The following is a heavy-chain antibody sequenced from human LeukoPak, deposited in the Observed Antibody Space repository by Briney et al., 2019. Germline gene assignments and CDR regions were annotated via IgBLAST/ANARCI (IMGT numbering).Heavy chain of an antibody. J-gene: IGHJ4*02. V-gene: IGHV4-34*01. CDR2: INHSGST. D-gene: IGHD3-10*01. Sequence: PSETLSLTCAVYGGSFSSYYWSWIRQPPGKGLEWIGEINHSGSTNYNPSLKSRVTISVDTSKNQFSLKLSSVTAADTAVYYCARVPRITMVRGVIDYWGQGTLVTVSS. CDR1: GGSFSSYY. CDR3: ARVPRITMVRGVIDY.